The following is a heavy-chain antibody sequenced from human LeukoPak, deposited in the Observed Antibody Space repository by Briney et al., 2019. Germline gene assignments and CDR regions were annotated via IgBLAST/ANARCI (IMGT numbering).Heavy chain of an antibody. CDR1: GGSISSGSYY. Sequence: SETLSLTCTVSGGSISSGSYYWGWIRQPPGKGLEWIGSIYYSGNTYYSPSLKSRVTISVDTSKNQFSLKLSSVTAADTAVYYCANSIDFDYGDYYFDYWGQGALVTISS. CDR2: IYYSGNT. D-gene: IGHD4-17*01. CDR3: ANSIDFDYGDYYFDY. J-gene: IGHJ4*02. V-gene: IGHV4-39*01.